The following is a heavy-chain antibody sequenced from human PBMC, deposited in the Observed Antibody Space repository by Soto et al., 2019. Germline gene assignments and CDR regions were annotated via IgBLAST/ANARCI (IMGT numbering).Heavy chain of an antibody. V-gene: IGHV4-59*08. D-gene: IGHD2-15*01. CDR2: IYYSGST. J-gene: IGHJ6*02. CDR1: GGSISIYY. Sequence: PSETLSLTCTVSGGSISIYYWSWVRQPPGKGLEWIGYIYYSGSTNYNPSLKSRVTISVDTSKNQFSLKLSSVTAADTAVYYCARCSGYFPYHYGMDVWGQGTTVTVSS. CDR3: ARCSGYFPYHYGMDV.